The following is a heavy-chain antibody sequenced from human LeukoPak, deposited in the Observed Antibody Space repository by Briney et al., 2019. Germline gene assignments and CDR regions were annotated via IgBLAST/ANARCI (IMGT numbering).Heavy chain of an antibody. Sequence: GGSLRLSCAASGFTFSTYWMSWVCQAPGKGLEWVATIKHDGSEIYYVDSMKGRFTISRDNAKSSLYLQMNSLRAEDTAVYYCARGGLGAYVGYNFDYWGQGTLVTVSS. CDR3: ARGGLGAYVGYNFDY. V-gene: IGHV3-7*04. CDR2: IKHDGSEI. CDR1: GFTFSTYW. J-gene: IGHJ4*02. D-gene: IGHD5-12*01.